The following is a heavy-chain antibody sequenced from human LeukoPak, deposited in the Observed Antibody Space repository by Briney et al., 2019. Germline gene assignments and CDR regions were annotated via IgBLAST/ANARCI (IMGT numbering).Heavy chain of an antibody. D-gene: IGHD6-6*01. V-gene: IGHV1-46*01. CDR3: AREGYSSSYYYMDV. Sequence: ASVKVSCKASGYTFTRYYMHWVRQAPGQGLEWMGIINPSGGSTSYAQKFQGRVTITRNTSISTAYMELSSLRSEDTAVYYCAREGYSSSYYYMDVWGKGTTVTVSS. CDR1: GYTFTRYY. J-gene: IGHJ6*03. CDR2: INPSGGST.